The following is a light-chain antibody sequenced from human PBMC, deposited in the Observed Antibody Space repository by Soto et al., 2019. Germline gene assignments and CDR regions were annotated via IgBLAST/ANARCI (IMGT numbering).Light chain of an antibody. J-gene: IGLJ1*01. Sequence: QSVLTQPASVSGSPGQSITISCTGTSSDVGGYHYVSWYQQHPGKAPKLMIYEVSNRPSGVSNRFSGSKSGNTASLTISGLQAEDEADYFCSSYGSTSTRYVFGTGTQLTVL. CDR3: SSYGSTSTRYV. CDR2: EVS. V-gene: IGLV2-14*01. CDR1: SSDVGGYHY.